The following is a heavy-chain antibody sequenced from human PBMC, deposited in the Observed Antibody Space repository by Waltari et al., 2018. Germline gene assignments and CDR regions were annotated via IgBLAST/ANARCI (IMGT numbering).Heavy chain of an antibody. CDR1: GFTFSSYS. J-gene: IGHJ4*02. V-gene: IGHV3-48*04. D-gene: IGHD6-19*01. CDR2: ISSSSSTI. Sequence: EVQLVESGGGLVQPGGSLRLSCAASGFTFSSYSMNWVRQAPGKGLEWVSYISSSSSTIDYADSVKGRFTISRDNAKNSLYLQMNSLRAEDTAVYYCARGPEIFIAVAGTFDYWGQGTLVTVSS. CDR3: ARGPEIFIAVAGTFDY.